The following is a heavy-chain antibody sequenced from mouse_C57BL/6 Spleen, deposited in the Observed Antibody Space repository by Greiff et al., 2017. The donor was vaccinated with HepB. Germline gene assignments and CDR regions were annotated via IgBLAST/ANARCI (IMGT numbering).Heavy chain of an antibody. Sequence: QVHVKQPGAELVKPGASVKMSCKASGYTFTSYWITWVKQRPGQGLEWIGDIYPGSGSTNYNEKFKSKATLTVDTSSSTAYMQLSSLTSEDSAVYYCAREGGLRSFDYWGQGTTRTVSS. CDR3: AREGGLRSFDY. V-gene: IGHV1-55*01. CDR1: GYTFTSYW. D-gene: IGHD2-4*01. CDR2: IYPGSGST. J-gene: IGHJ2*01.